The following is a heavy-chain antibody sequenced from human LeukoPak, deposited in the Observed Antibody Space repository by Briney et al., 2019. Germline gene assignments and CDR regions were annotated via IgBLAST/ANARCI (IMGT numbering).Heavy chain of an antibody. CDR3: AKDRAMASLYLVY. V-gene: IGHV3-30*02. J-gene: IGHJ4*02. Sequence: GGSLRLSCAASGFTFSSYGMHWVRQAPGKGLEWVAFIRYDGSNKYYADSVKGRFTISRDNSKNTLYLQMNSLRAEDTAVYYCAKDRAMASLYLVYGGRGTLDTVSS. CDR2: IRYDGSNK. CDR1: GFTFSSYG. D-gene: IGHD5-18*01.